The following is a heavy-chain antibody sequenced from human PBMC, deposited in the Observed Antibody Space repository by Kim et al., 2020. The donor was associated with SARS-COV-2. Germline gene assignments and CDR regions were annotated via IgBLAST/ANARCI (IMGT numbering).Heavy chain of an antibody. CDR1: GFTFSTFG. J-gene: IGHJ4*01. D-gene: IGHD1-26*01. V-gene: IGHV3-30*18. Sequence: GGSLRLSCAASGFTFSTFGMHWVRQAPGKGLEWVAFILFDGSDDSYADSVRGRFNISRDNSKNTVYLQMNSLRPEVTAVYYCAKDRSGSLVPYYFDSWG. CDR3: AKDRSGSLVPYYFDS. CDR2: ILFDGSDD.